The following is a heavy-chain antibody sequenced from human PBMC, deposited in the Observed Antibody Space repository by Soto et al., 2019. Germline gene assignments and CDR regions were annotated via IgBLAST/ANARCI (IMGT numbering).Heavy chain of an antibody. V-gene: IGHV1-18*01. D-gene: IGHD3-22*01. CDR1: GYTFTNYG. J-gene: IGHJ4*02. CDR3: ARDVGHYYDGSGFKIYFDY. Sequence: QVQLVQSGAEVKKPWASVKVSCKVSGYTFTNYGISWVRQTPGQGLEWMGWRSAYNGNTNYAQKLQGRVTMTTDTSTSTAYMELRSLRSDDTAVYYCARDVGHYYDGSGFKIYFDYWGQGTLVTISS. CDR2: RSAYNGNT.